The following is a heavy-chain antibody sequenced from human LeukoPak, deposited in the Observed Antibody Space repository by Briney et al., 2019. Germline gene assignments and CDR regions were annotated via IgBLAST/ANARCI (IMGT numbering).Heavy chain of an antibody. CDR3: ARTYDSSGYYYTGPFDY. J-gene: IGHJ4*02. Sequence: GGSLRLSCAASGFTFSSYAMHWVRQAPGKGLEWVAVISYDGSNKYYADSVKGRFTISRDNSKNTLYLQMNSLRAEDTAVHYCARTYDSSGYYYTGPFDYWGQGTLVTVSS. V-gene: IGHV3-30-3*01. D-gene: IGHD3-22*01. CDR1: GFTFSSYA. CDR2: ISYDGSNK.